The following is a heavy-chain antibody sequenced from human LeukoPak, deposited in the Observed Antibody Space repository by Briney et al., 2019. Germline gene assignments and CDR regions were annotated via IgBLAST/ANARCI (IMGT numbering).Heavy chain of an antibody. CDR1: GGTFSSYA. CDR3: ARDRAAAAYDAFDI. Sequence: SVKVSCKASGGTFSSYAISRVRQAPGQGLEWMGGIIPIFGTANYAQKFQGRVTITADESTSTAYMELSSLRSEDTAVYYCARDRAAAAYDAFDIWGQGTMVTVSS. CDR2: IIPIFGTA. D-gene: IGHD6-13*01. J-gene: IGHJ3*02. V-gene: IGHV1-69*13.